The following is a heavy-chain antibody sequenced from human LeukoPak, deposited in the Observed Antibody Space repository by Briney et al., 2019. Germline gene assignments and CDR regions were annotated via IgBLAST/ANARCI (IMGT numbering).Heavy chain of an antibody. CDR1: GGSISSYY. D-gene: IGHD3-10*01. CDR2: VYYSGST. Sequence: PSETLSLTCTVSGGSISSYYWSWIRQPPGKGLEWIGYVYYSGSTNYNPSLKSRVTISVDTSKNQFSLKLSSVTAADTAVYYCARRRIYYGSGSYYYYYYYMDVWGKGTTVTISS. CDR3: ARRRIYYGSGSYYYYYYYMDV. V-gene: IGHV4-59*12. J-gene: IGHJ6*03.